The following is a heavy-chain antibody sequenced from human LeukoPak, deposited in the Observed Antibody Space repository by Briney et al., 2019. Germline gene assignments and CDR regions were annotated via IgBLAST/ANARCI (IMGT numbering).Heavy chain of an antibody. J-gene: IGHJ3*02. D-gene: IGHD3-10*01. V-gene: IGHV1-3*01. CDR2: INAGNGNT. CDR3: ATDYGSGFDAFDI. Sequence: ASVKVSCKASGYTFTSYAMHWVRQAPGQRLEWMGWINAGNGNTKYSQKFQGRVTITRDTSASTAYMELSSLRSEDTAVYYCATDYGSGFDAFDIWGQGTMVTVSS. CDR1: GYTFTSYA.